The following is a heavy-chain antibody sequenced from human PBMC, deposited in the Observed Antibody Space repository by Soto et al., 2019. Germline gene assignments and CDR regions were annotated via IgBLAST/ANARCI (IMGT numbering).Heavy chain of an antibody. CDR3: TTDNRSTLYRHLYYFDY. V-gene: IGHV3-15*01. Sequence: GESLKISCAASGFTFSNAWMSWVRQAPGKGLEWVGRIKSKTDGGTTDYAAPVKGRFTISRDDSKNTLYLQMNSLKTEDTAVYYCTTDNRSTLYRHLYYFDYWGQGTLVTVSS. CDR1: GFTFSNAW. D-gene: IGHD3-16*02. J-gene: IGHJ4*02. CDR2: IKSKTDGGTT.